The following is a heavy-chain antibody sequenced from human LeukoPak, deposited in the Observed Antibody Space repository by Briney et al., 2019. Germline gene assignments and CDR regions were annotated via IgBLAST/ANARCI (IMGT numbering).Heavy chain of an antibody. J-gene: IGHJ6*02. Sequence: QPGGSLRLSCAASGFIFSNYWMHWVRQAPGKGLVWVSRINSDGTSTRYADSVKGRFTISRDNAKNTLYLQMNSLRAEDTAVYYCARSHYYDSSGYFSYYYGMDVWGQGTTATVSS. D-gene: IGHD3-22*01. CDR2: INSDGTST. CDR1: GFIFSNYW. V-gene: IGHV3-74*01. CDR3: ARSHYYDSSGYFSYYYGMDV.